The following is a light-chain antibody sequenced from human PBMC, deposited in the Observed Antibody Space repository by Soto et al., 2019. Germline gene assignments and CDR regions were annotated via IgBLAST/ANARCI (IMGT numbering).Light chain of an antibody. CDR1: QSVSSN. CDR3: KQYDNWRST. J-gene: IGKJ4*01. CDR2: GES. V-gene: IGKV3-15*01. Sequence: EIVMTQSPAALSVSPGERATLSCRASQSVSSNLAWYQQKPGQAPRFLIYGESTRATGIPARFSGSGSGTELTRAINSLQSEDFAVYYSKQYDNWRSTFARGTKVDIX.